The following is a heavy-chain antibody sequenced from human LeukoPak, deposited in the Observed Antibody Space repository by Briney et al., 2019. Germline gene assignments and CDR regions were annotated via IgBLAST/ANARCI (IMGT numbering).Heavy chain of an antibody. Sequence: SGGSLRLSCTTSGFNFRAYWMAWVRQAPGKGLEWVGRIGSKAFNYATVYAASVEGRFTISRDDSKHTAFLQMNSLKTEDTAVYYCTRHLDGIAAYDYWGQGSLVTVSS. CDR2: IGSKAFNYAT. V-gene: IGHV3-73*01. D-gene: IGHD6-13*01. CDR1: GFNFRAYW. J-gene: IGHJ4*02. CDR3: TRHLDGIAAYDY.